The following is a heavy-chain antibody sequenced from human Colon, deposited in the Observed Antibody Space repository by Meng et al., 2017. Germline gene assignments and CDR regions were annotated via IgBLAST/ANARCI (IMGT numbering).Heavy chain of an antibody. CDR3: AAIFGLGPGY. J-gene: IGHJ4*02. Sequence: QPQQAGPGLVRRSGTLSLTCDVSGGSINSSDWWSWVRQPPGKGLEWIDEIFHSGSTNYKSSLKSRATISVDRSKNQFSLKLNSVTAADTAVYYCAAIFGLGPGYWGQGTLVTVSS. CDR1: GGSINSSDW. D-gene: IGHD3-3*01. CDR2: IFHSGST. V-gene: IGHV4-4*02.